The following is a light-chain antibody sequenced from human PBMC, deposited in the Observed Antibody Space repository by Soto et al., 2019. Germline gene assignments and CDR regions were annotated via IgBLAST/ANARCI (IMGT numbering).Light chain of an antibody. CDR3: QQSYSSPIT. CDR2: AAS. CDR1: QSISSY. Sequence: DIQMTQSPSSLSASVGDRATITCRASQSISSYLNWYQQKPGKAPKVLIYAASNLQGGVPSRFSGSGSGTDFTLTISSLQPEDFATYYCQQSYSSPITFGQGTRLENK. J-gene: IGKJ5*01. V-gene: IGKV1-39*01.